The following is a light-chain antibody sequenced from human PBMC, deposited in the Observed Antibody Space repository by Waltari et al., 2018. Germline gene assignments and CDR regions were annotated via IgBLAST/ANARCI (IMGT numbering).Light chain of an antibody. Sequence: EIVLTQSPGTLSLSPGERATLSCTASQSVGRFIVWYQQKPGQAPRLLIYQASRRAPGTPDRFSGSGSGTDFSLTISGLEPEDFAVYYCQNHERLPATFGQGTKVEIK. CDR1: QSVGRF. CDR2: QAS. J-gene: IGKJ1*01. V-gene: IGKV3-20*01. CDR3: QNHERLPAT.